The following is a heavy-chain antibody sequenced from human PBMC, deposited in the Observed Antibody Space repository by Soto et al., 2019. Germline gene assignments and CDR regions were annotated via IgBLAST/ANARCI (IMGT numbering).Heavy chain of an antibody. CDR2: IRSKANSYAT. Sequence: GWSLRLSCASSVFTFSGSAMHWVRQASGKGLEWVGRIRSKANSYATAYAASVKGRFTISRDDSKNTAYLQMNSLKTEDTAVYYCTRHVLVYCSSTSCDDYYYYGMDVWGQGTTVTVSS. CDR1: VFTFSGSA. CDR3: TRHVLVYCSSTSCDDYYYYGMDV. D-gene: IGHD2-2*01. J-gene: IGHJ6*02. V-gene: IGHV3-73*01.